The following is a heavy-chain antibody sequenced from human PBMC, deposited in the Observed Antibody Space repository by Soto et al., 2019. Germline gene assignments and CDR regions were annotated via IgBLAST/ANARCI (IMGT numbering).Heavy chain of an antibody. Sequence: LTCTVSGGCVRSGGYYGCWIRQHPGKGLEWIGYIYYSGSTYYNPSLKSRVTISVDTSKNQFSLKLSSVTAADTAVYYCAREGFEYSSTSNYYGMDIWGQAPTVTVYS. V-gene: IGHV4-31*03. D-gene: IGHD6-6*01. CDR3: AREGFEYSSTSNYYGMDI. CDR1: GGCVRSGGYY. J-gene: IGHJ6*02. CDR2: IYYSGST.